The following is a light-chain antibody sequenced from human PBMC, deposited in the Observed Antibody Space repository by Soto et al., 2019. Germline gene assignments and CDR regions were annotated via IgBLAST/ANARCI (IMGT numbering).Light chain of an antibody. V-gene: IGKV3-20*01. Sequence: TDGQSAVSLKPVDIASLSCRYSHSVSRTYLPRYQQTPGQAPTLRTYDTSTRATGIPDRFSGSGSDADFTLTISSLVPEDLAVYSCHQYGDSPHGWKCGQGTKVDIK. CDR1: HSVSRTY. J-gene: IGKJ1*01. CDR3: HQYGDSPHGWK. CDR2: DTS.